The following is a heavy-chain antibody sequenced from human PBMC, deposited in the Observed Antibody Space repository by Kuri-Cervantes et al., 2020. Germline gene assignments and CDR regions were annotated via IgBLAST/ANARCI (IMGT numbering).Heavy chain of an antibody. CDR2: ISSSSSYI. CDR1: GFAFSNHA. V-gene: IGHV3-21*01. CDR3: ARGHYYYGMDV. Sequence: GGSLRLSCAASGFAFSNHAMNWVRQAPGKGLEWVSSISSSSSYIYYADSVKGRFTISRDNAKNSLYLQMNSLRAEDTAVYYCARGHYYYGMDVWGQGTTVTVSS. J-gene: IGHJ6*02.